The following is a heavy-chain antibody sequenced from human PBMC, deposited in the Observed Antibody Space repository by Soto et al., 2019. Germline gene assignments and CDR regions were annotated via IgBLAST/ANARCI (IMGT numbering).Heavy chain of an antibody. D-gene: IGHD6-13*01. CDR3: AAGDSSSWYWFDP. CDR1: GFTFTSST. Sequence: SVKVSCKTSGFTFTSSTMHWVRQARGQRLEWIGWIVVGSGNTNYAQKFQERVTITRDMSTSTAYMELSSLRSEDTAVYYCAAGDSSSWYWFDPWGQGTLVTVSS. V-gene: IGHV1-58*02. CDR2: IVVGSGNT. J-gene: IGHJ5*02.